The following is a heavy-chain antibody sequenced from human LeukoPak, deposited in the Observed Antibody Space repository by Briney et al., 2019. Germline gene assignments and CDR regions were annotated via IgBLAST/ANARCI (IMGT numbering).Heavy chain of an antibody. D-gene: IGHD2-15*01. CDR2: FYYSGST. CDR1: GGSIISYY. V-gene: IGHV4-59*01. Sequence: SETLSLTCTVSGGSIISYYWSWIRQPPGKGLGWIGYFYYSGSTNYNPSLKSRVTISVDTSKNQFSLKLSSVTAADTAVYYCARAQLYCRGSSCYPSWFDPWGQGTLVTVSS. J-gene: IGHJ5*02. CDR3: ARAQLYCRGSSCYPSWFDP.